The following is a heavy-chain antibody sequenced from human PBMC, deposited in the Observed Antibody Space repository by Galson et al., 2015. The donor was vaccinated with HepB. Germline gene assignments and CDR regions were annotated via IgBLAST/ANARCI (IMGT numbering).Heavy chain of an antibody. CDR2: INSDGSTT. D-gene: IGHD6-19*01. Sequence: SLRLSCAASGFTFSSYWMHWVRHVPGKGLVWVSRINSDGSTTTYADSVKGRFTISRDNAKNTLYLQMNSLRADDTAVYYCVSPISGSGWYESWGQGTLVTVSS. CDR1: GFTFSSYW. CDR3: VSPISGSGWYES. J-gene: IGHJ4*02. V-gene: IGHV3-74*01.